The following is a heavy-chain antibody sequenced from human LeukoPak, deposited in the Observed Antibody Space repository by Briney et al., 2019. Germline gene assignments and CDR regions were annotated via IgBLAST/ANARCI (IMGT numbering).Heavy chain of an antibody. CDR1: GFTFSGSA. Sequence: PGGSLRLSCAASGFTFSGSAMHWVRQASGKGLEWVGRIRSKANSYATAYAASVKGRFTISRDDSKNTAYLQMNSLKTEDTAVYYCTRHVMGVGATDYFDYWGQGTLVTVSS. CDR3: TRHVMGVGATDYFDY. D-gene: IGHD1-26*01. CDR2: IRSKANSYAT. J-gene: IGHJ4*02. V-gene: IGHV3-73*01.